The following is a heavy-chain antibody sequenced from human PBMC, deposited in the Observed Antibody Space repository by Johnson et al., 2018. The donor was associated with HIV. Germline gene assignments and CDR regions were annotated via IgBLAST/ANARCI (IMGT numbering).Heavy chain of an antibody. Sequence: VQLVESGGGLVQPGGSLRLSCAASEFTVSSNYMSWVRQAPGKGLEWVLVIYSGGSTYYADSVKGRFTISRDNSKNTLYLQMTSLKTEDTALYFCTTEAMVSDDNFWSGYAFDIWGQGTMVTVSS. J-gene: IGHJ3*02. CDR1: EFTVSSNY. CDR3: TTEAMVSDDNFWSGYAFDI. CDR2: IYSGGST. D-gene: IGHD3-3*01. V-gene: IGHV3-66*01.